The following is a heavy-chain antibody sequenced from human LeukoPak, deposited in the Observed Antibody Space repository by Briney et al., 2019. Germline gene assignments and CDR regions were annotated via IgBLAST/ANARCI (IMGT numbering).Heavy chain of an antibody. D-gene: IGHD3-3*01. J-gene: IGHJ6*03. CDR1: GYTFTSYG. Sequence: ASVKVPCKASGYTFTSYGISWVRQAPGQGLEWMGWISAYNGNTNYAQKLQGRVTMTTDTSTSTAYMELRSLRSDDTAVYYCARDKHHDFWSGYYAPRGYYYYMDVWGKGTTVTVSS. CDR3: ARDKHHDFWSGYYAPRGYYYYMDV. CDR2: ISAYNGNT. V-gene: IGHV1-18*01.